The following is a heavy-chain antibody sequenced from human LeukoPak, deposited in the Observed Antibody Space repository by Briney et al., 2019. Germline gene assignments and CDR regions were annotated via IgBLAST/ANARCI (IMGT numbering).Heavy chain of an antibody. V-gene: IGHV4-59*01. CDR1: GGSISSYY. Sequence: SETLSLTCTVSGGSISSYYWSWIRQPPGKGLEWIGYIYYSGSTNYNPSLKSRVTISVDTSKNQFSLKLSSVTAADTAVYYCASGQYYDSSGXPPAXXFQXXXQGXLVT. J-gene: IGHJ1*01. D-gene: IGHD3-22*01. CDR2: IYYSGST. CDR3: ASGQYYDSSGXPPAXXFQX.